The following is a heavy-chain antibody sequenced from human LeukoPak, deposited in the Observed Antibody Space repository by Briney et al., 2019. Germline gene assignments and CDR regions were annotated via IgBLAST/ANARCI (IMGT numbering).Heavy chain of an antibody. D-gene: IGHD1-26*01. CDR2: ISGSGDNT. CDR1: GFTFSSHG. CDR3: ARDPYSGSYGPHYYYYMDV. V-gene: IGHV3-23*01. Sequence: PGGTLRLSCAASGFTFSSHGMSWVRQAPGKGLEWVSTISGSGDNTYYADSVKGRFAISRDNSKNTLYLQMNSLRAEDTAVYYCARDPYSGSYGPHYYYYMDVRGKGTTVTISS. J-gene: IGHJ6*03.